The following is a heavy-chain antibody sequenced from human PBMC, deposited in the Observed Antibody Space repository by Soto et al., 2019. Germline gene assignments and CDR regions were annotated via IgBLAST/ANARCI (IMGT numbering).Heavy chain of an antibody. Sequence: EVQVLESGGGLVQPGGSLRLSCAASGFNFNTYAMSWVRQAPGKGLEWVSGISGGGGSIHYVDSVKGRFTISRDNSKNTLYLQMSSLRGEDTAVYYCAKGKSSNYVSHAFDVWGQGTMVTVSS. CDR2: ISGGGGSI. CDR3: AKGKSSNYVSHAFDV. D-gene: IGHD3-10*02. CDR1: GFNFNTYA. V-gene: IGHV3-23*01. J-gene: IGHJ3*01.